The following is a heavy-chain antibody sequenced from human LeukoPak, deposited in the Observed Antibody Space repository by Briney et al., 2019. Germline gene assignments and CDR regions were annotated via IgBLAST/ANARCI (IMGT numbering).Heavy chain of an antibody. CDR3: ASNGVVPAASYYYYYMDV. J-gene: IGHJ6*03. D-gene: IGHD2-2*01. CDR1: GFSFSSYS. V-gene: IGHV3-30*03. Sequence: GGSLRLSCAASGFSFSSYSMNWVRQAPGKGLEWVAVISYDGSNKYYADSVKGRFTISRDNSKNTLYLQMNSLRAEDTAVYYCASNGVVPAASYYYYYMDVWGKGTTVTVSS. CDR2: ISYDGSNK.